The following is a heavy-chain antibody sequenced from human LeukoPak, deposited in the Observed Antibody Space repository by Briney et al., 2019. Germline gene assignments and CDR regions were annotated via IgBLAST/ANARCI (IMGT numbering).Heavy chain of an antibody. CDR2: IYSGGST. V-gene: IGHV3-53*01. CDR3: ARDFAVRGPQAYYYYGMDV. D-gene: IGHD3-10*01. Sequence: GGSLRLSCAASGFTVSSNYMSWVRQAPGKGLEWVSVIYSGGSTYYADSVKGRFTISRDNSKNTLYLQMNSLRAEDTAVYYCARDFAVRGPQAYYYYGMDVWGQGTTVTVSS. J-gene: IGHJ6*02. CDR1: GFTVSSNY.